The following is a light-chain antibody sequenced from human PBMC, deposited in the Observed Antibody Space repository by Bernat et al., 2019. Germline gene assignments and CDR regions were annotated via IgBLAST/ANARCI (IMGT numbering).Light chain of an antibody. CDR1: SSDVGGYKY. V-gene: IGLV2-11*01. CDR3: CSYTGRNPRYV. J-gene: IGLJ1*01. CDR2: DVS. Sequence: QSALTQPRSVSGSPGQSVTISCTGTSSDVGGYKYVSWYQQHPGKAPKLMIYDVSERPSGVPDRFSGSKSGNTASLTISGLQSEDEADYYCCSYTGRNPRYVFGTGTKVTVL.